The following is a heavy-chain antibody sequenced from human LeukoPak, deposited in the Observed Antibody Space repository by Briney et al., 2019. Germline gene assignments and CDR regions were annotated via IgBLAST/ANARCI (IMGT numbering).Heavy chain of an antibody. CDR1: GYSISSGYY. CDR3: ARRLVMGWFDP. V-gene: IGHV4-38-2*01. J-gene: IGHJ5*02. Sequence: SETLSLTCAVSGYSISSGYYWGWIRQPPGKGLEWIGSIYHSGSTYYNPSLKSRVTISVDTSKNQFSLKLSSVTAADTAVYYCARRLVMGWFDPWGQGTLVTVSS. CDR2: IYHSGST. D-gene: IGHD2/OR15-2a*01.